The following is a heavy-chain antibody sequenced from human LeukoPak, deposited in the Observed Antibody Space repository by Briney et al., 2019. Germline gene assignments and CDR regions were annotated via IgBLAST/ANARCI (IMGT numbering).Heavy chain of an antibody. D-gene: IGHD3-10*01. CDR1: GYTFTGYY. J-gene: IGHJ4*02. V-gene: IGHV1-2*02. CDR3: ARDNYGCFDY. CDR2: INPNSGAA. Sequence: ASVKVSCKASGYTFTGYYMQWVRQAPGQGLEWMGYINPNSGAATYAQKFQGRVTMTRDTSISTAYMELSSLRSDDTAMYYCARDNYGCFDYWGQGTLVTVSS.